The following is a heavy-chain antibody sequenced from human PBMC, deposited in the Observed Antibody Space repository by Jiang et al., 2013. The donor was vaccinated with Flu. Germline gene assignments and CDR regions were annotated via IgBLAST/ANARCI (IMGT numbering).Heavy chain of an antibody. D-gene: IGHD3-10*01. CDR1: GYTFSSYA. CDR3: ARSYGIGQIDY. J-gene: IGHJ4*02. V-gene: IGHV1-46*01. CDR2: FDPYNSRT. Sequence: SGAEVKKPGASVKVSCKTSGYTFSSYAMHWVRQAPGQGLEWMGMFDPYNSRTNYAQRFQGRVSMTRDTSTTTVFMKLSSLRSEDTALYYCARSYGIGQIDYWGQGTLVTVSS.